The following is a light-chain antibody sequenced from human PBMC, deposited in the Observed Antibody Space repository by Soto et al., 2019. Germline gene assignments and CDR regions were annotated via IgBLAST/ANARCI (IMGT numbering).Light chain of an antibody. CDR1: QNIITY. CDR3: QQSYSNPT. J-gene: IGKJ1*01. V-gene: IGKV1-39*01. CDR2: AAS. Sequence: DVQLTQSPSSLSVFVGDSVTVTCRASQNIITYLHWYHQKPGEAPTLLINAASTLQSGVPSRFSGSGSGTDFTLTINRPHPEDVGTYYCQQSYSNPTFGQGTTVEIK.